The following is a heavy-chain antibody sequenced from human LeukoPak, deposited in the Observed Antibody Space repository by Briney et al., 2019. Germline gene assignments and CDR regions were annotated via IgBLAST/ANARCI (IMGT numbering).Heavy chain of an antibody. CDR3: ARDQITISGVVRQASWFDP. CDR2: IIPILGIA. V-gene: IGHV1-69*04. J-gene: IGHJ5*02. CDR1: GGTFSSYT. Sequence: SVKVSCKASGGTFSSYTISWVRQAPGQGLEWMGRIIPILGIANYAQKFQGRVTITADKSTSTAYMELSSLRSEDTAVYYCARDQITISGVVRQASWFDPWGQGTLVTVSS. D-gene: IGHD3-3*01.